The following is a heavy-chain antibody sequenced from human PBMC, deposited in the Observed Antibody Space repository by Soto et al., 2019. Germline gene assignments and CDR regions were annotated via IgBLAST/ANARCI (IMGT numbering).Heavy chain of an antibody. Sequence: ASVKVSCKASGYTFTSYGISWVRQAPGQGLEWMGWISAYNGNTNYAQKLQGRVTMTTDTSTSTAYMELRSPRSDDTAVYYCARIDCTNGVCYFDYWGQGTLVTVSS. J-gene: IGHJ4*02. D-gene: IGHD2-8*01. CDR3: ARIDCTNGVCYFDY. CDR2: ISAYNGNT. CDR1: GYTFTSYG. V-gene: IGHV1-18*01.